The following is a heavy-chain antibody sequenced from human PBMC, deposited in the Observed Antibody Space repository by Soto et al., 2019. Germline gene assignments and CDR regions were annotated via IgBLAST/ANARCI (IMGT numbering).Heavy chain of an antibody. V-gene: IGHV1-18*01. J-gene: IGHJ3*02. CDR3: ASRAFDI. Sequence: SGKASCKASCYTFTSYGISWVRQAPGQGLEWMGWISAYNGNTNYAQKLQGRVTMTTDGSTSTAYMGRRSLRSDDTAVYYCASRAFDIWGQGTMVSVSS. CDR1: CYTFTSYG. CDR2: ISAYNGNT.